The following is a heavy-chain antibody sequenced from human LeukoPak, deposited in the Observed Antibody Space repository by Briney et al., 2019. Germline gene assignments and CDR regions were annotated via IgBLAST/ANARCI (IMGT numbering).Heavy chain of an antibody. CDR2: IIPIFGTA. J-gene: IGHJ6*03. V-gene: IGHV1-69*01. CDR1: GGTFSSYA. Sequence: SMKVSCKASGGTFSSYAISWVLQAPGQGLEWMGGIIPIFGTANYAQKFQGRVTITADESTSTAYMELSSLRSEDTAVYYCATGKTYYYDSSGYYGTGYYYMDVWGKGTTVTVSS. D-gene: IGHD3-22*01. CDR3: ATGKTYYYDSSGYYGTGYYYMDV.